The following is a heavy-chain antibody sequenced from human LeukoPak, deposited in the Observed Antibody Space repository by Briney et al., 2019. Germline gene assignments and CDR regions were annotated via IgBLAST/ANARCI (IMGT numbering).Heavy chain of an antibody. CDR3: AREYKTTVTENWFDP. D-gene: IGHD4-17*01. CDR2: INPNSGGT. J-gene: IGHJ5*02. V-gene: IGHV1-2*04. Sequence: GASVKVSCKASGYTFTGYYMHWVRQAPGQGLEWMGWINPNSGGTNYAQKFQGWVTMTRDTSISTAYMELSRLRSDDTAVYYCAREYKTTVTENWFDPWGQGTLVTVSS. CDR1: GYTFTGYY.